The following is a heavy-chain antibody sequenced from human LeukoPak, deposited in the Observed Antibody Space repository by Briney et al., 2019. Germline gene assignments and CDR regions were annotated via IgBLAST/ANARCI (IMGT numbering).Heavy chain of an antibody. CDR2: ISYDGSNK. Sequence: GGSLRLSCAAPGFTFSSYWMSWARQAPGKGLEWVAVISYDGSNKYYADSVKGRFTISRDNSKNTLYLQMNSLRAEDTAVYYCARPGPDAFDIWGQGTMVTVSS. V-gene: IGHV3-30*03. J-gene: IGHJ3*02. CDR1: GFTFSSYW. CDR3: ARPGPDAFDI.